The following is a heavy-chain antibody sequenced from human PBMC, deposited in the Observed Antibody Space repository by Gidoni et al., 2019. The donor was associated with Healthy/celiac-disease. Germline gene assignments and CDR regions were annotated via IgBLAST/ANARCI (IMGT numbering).Heavy chain of an antibody. D-gene: IGHD6-13*01. Sequence: GGGVVQPARSLRLSCAASGFTFSSYAMHWVRQAPGKGLEWVAVISYDGSNKYYADSVNGRFNISRDNSKNTLYLQMNSLRAEDTAVYYCARDVSNLLWYPDAFDIWGQGTMVTVSS. CDR2: ISYDGSNK. J-gene: IGHJ3*02. CDR3: ARDVSNLLWYPDAFDI. V-gene: IGHV3-30-3*01. CDR1: GFTFSSYA.